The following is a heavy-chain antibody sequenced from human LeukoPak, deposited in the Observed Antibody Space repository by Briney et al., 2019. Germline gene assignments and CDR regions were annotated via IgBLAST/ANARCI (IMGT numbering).Heavy chain of an antibody. V-gene: IGHV3-21*01. CDR2: ITSSSSYI. CDR1: GFTFSSYS. D-gene: IGHD2-21*02. CDR3: ARDLVVVTAFDY. J-gene: IGHJ4*02. Sequence: KPGRSLRLSCAASGFTFSSYSMNWVRQAPRKGLEWVSSITSSSSYIYYADSVKGRFTISRDNPKNSLYLQMNSLRAEDPAVYYCARDLVVVTAFDYWGQGALVTVSS.